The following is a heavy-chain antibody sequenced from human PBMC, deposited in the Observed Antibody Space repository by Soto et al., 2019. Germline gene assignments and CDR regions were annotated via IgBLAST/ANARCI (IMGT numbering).Heavy chain of an antibody. CDR2: ISYDGSNK. CDR3: ARDRKLLWFGALQLNYYYYYGMDV. CDR1: GFTFSSYA. J-gene: IGHJ6*02. D-gene: IGHD3-10*01. V-gene: IGHV3-30-3*01. Sequence: GGSLRLSCAASGFTFSSYAMHWVRQAPGKGLEWVAVISYDGSNKYYADSVKGRFTISRDNSKNTLYLQMNSLRAEDTAVYYCARDRKLLWFGALQLNYYYYYGMDVWGQGTTVTVSS.